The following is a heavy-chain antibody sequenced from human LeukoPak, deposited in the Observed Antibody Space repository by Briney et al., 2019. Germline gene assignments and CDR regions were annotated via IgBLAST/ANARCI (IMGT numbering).Heavy chain of an antibody. CDR3: ARPSGYSYGQSGFDY. CDR1: GYNFTSYW. Sequence: GESLKISCKGSGYNFTSYWIGWVRQMPGKGLEWMGIIYPGDSDTRYSPSFQGQVTISADKSISTAYLQWSSLKASDTAMYYCARPSGYSYGQSGFDYWGQGTLVTVSS. D-gene: IGHD5-18*01. J-gene: IGHJ4*02. CDR2: IYPGDSDT. V-gene: IGHV5-51*01.